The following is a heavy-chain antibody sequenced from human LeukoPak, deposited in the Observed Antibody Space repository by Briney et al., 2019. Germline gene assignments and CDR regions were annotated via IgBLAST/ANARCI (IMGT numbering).Heavy chain of an antibody. CDR2: ISYDGSNK. D-gene: IGHD6-13*01. Sequence: GGSLTLSCAASGLTFSSYGMHWVRQAPGKGLEWVAVISYDGSNKYYADSVKGRFTISRDNSKNTLYLQMNSLRAEDTAVYYCAKGGGIAAAPPSDYWGQGTLVTVTS. CDR1: GLTFSSYG. J-gene: IGHJ4*02. V-gene: IGHV3-30*18. CDR3: AKGGGIAAAPPSDY.